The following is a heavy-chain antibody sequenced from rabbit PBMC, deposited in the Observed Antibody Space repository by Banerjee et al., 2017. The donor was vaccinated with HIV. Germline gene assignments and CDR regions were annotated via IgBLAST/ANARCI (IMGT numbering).Heavy chain of an antibody. CDR3: ARDLTSVIGWNFNL. V-gene: IGHV1S45*01. J-gene: IGHJ4*01. D-gene: IGHD1-1*01. CDR2: INAVTGKA. Sequence: QEQLVESGGGLVKPGASLTLTCKASGFSFSNKAVMCWVCQAPGKGLEWIACINAVTGKAVYASWAKGRFTFSKTSSTTVTLQMTSLTAADTATYFCARDLTSVIGWNFNLWGQGTLVTVS. CDR1: GFSFSNKAV.